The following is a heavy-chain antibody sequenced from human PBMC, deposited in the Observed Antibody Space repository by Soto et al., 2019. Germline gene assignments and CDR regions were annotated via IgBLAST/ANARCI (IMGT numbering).Heavy chain of an antibody. CDR1: GGTFSSYA. CDR3: ARDSLWFGELFPSYYYGMDV. V-gene: IGHV1-69*06. D-gene: IGHD3-10*01. J-gene: IGHJ6*02. CDR2: IIPIFGTA. Sequence: QVQLVQSGAEVKKPGSSVKVSCKASGGTFSSYAISWVRQAPGQGLEWMGGIIPIFGTANYAQKFQGRVTITADKSTSTAYMELGSLRSEDTAVYDCARDSLWFGELFPSYYYGMDVWGQGTTVSVSS.